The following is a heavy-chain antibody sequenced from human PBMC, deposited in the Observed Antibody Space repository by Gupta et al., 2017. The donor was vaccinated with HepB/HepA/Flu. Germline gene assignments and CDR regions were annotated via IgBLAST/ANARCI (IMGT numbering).Heavy chain of an antibody. CDR2: IYWDDDK. D-gene: IGHD2-2*01. J-gene: IGHJ4*02. V-gene: IGHV2-5*02. CDR1: GFSLITSRVG. Sequence: QITLKESGPTLVTPPQTLPLTCTFPGFSLITSRVGVGWNRPPPGKALEWLTLIYWDDDKRYSPSLKNRLTITKDTSKNQVVLTMTNVDPVGTATYYCAHRHSTSAFFDFWGQGTLVTVSS. CDR3: AHRHSTSAFFDF.